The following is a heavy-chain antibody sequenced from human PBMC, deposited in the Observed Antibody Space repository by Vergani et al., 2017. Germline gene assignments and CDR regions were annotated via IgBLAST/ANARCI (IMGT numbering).Heavy chain of an antibody. Sequence: QVQLVESGGGVVQPGRSLRLSCAASGFTFNQYSMHWVRQAPGKGLEWVAVTWYDGNNKQYADSVKGRFTISRDNSKSTMYLQMNGLRDEDTGVYYCARDLRLLYNRFDPWGQGTLVTVSS. CDR2: TWYDGNNK. CDR1: GFTFNQYS. D-gene: IGHD1-14*01. CDR3: ARDLRLLYNRFDP. J-gene: IGHJ5*02. V-gene: IGHV3-33*01.